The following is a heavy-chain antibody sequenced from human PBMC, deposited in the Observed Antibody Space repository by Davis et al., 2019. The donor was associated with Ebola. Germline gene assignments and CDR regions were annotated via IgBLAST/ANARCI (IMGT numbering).Heavy chain of an antibody. Sequence: ASVKVSCKASGYTFNLYGISWVRQAPGQGLEWMGWISAYNGNTNYAQKLQGRVTMTTDTSTSTAYMELRSLRSDDTAVYYCARDSELYDILTGYYDYWGQGTLVTVSS. J-gene: IGHJ4*02. CDR2: ISAYNGNT. CDR3: ARDSELYDILTGYYDY. D-gene: IGHD3-9*01. CDR1: GYTFNLYG. V-gene: IGHV1-18*01.